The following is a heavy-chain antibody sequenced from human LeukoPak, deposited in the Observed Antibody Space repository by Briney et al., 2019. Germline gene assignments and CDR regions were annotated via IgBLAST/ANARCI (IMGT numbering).Heavy chain of an antibody. J-gene: IGHJ4*02. CDR3: ARLPQINRYSYGLD. Sequence: SETLSLTCTVSGGSISSYYWSWIRQPPGKGLEWIGYIYYSGSTNYNPSLKSRVTISVDTSKNQFSLKLSSVTAADTAVYYCARLPQINRYSYGLDWGQGTLVTVSS. V-gene: IGHV4-59*12. CDR2: IYYSGST. D-gene: IGHD5-18*01. CDR1: GGSISSYY.